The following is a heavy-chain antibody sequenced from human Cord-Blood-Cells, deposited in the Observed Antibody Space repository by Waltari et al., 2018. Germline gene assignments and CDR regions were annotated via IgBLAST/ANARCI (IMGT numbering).Heavy chain of an antibody. Sequence: QLQLQESGPGLVKPSETLSLTCTVSGGSISSTSYYWGWIRQPPGQGLEWIGSIYYSGSTDYNPSLKSRVTISVDTSKNQFSLKLSSVTAADTAVYYCARQILGYCSSTSCYVDAFDIWGQGTMVTVSS. J-gene: IGHJ3*02. D-gene: IGHD2-2*01. CDR3: ARQILGYCSSTSCYVDAFDI. CDR1: GGSISSTSYY. V-gene: IGHV4-39*01. CDR2: IYYSGST.